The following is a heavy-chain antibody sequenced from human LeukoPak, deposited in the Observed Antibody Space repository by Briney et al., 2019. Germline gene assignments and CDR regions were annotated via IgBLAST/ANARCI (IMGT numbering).Heavy chain of an antibody. V-gene: IGHV3-11*01. J-gene: IGHJ4*02. Sequence: GGSLRLSCAASGFTFSDYYMSWIRQAPGKGLEWVSHISSSGSTIYYADSVKGRFTISRDNAKNSLYLQMNSPRAEDTAVYYCARDPYYYDSSGYPDYWGQGTLVTVSS. D-gene: IGHD3-22*01. CDR2: ISSSGSTI. CDR1: GFTFSDYY. CDR3: ARDPYYYDSSGYPDY.